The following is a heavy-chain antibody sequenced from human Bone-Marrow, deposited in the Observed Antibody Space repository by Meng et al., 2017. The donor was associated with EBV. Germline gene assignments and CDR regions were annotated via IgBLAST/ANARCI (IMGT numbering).Heavy chain of an antibody. CDR2: IYHSGRT. J-gene: IGHJ4*02. CDR1: GGSISSSNW. Sequence: VTLQASDPGLVRPSVTLSRNCAVSGGSISSSNWWSWVRQPPGKGLEWIGEIYHSGRTNYNPSLKSRVTISVDKSKNQFSLKLSSVTAADTAVYYCARGQSIAVAVSTNYFDYWGQGTLVTVPS. V-gene: IGHV4-4*02. D-gene: IGHD6-19*01. CDR3: ARGQSIAVAVSTNYFDY.